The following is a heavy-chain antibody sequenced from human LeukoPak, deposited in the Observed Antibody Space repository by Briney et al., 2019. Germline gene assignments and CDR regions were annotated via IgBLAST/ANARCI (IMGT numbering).Heavy chain of an antibody. CDR1: GGSISSYY. V-gene: IGHV4-59*01. D-gene: IGHD3-10*01. J-gene: IGHJ4*02. CDR2: IYYSGST. Sequence: PSETLSLTCTVSGGSISSYYWSWIRQPPGKGLEWIGYIYYSGSTNYNPSLKSRVTISVDTSKNQFSLKLSSVTAADTAVYYCARGWMEGSGSYLPPHFDYWGQGTLVTVSS. CDR3: ARGWMEGSGSYLPPHFDY.